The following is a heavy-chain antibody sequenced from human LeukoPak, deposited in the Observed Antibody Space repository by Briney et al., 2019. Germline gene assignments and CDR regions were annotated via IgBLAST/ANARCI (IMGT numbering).Heavy chain of an antibody. D-gene: IGHD5-18*01. CDR1: GYTFTSYG. V-gene: IGHV1-18*01. Sequence: GASVKVSCKASGYTFTSYGISWVRQAPGQGLEWMGWISAYNGNTNYAQKLQGRVAMTTDTSTSTAYMELSSLRSEDTAVYYCASKHLRGYSYDPAEVYFDYWGQGTLVTVSS. CDR3: ASKHLRGYSYDPAEVYFDY. J-gene: IGHJ4*02. CDR2: ISAYNGNT.